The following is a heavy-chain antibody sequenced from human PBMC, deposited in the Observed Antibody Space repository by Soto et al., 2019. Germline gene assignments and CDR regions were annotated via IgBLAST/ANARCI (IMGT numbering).Heavy chain of an antibody. J-gene: IGHJ6*02. V-gene: IGHV1-69*01. D-gene: IGHD2-15*01. CDR2: IIPIFGTA. CDR1: GGTFSSYA. CDR3: ARRGGYCSGGSCDYYYYGMDV. Sequence: QVQLVQSGAEVKKPGSSVKVSCKASGGTFSSYAISLVRQAPGQGLEWMGGIIPIFGTANYAQKFQGRVTITADESTSTAYMELSSLRSEDTAVYYCARRGGYCSGGSCDYYYYGMDVWGQGTTVTVSS.